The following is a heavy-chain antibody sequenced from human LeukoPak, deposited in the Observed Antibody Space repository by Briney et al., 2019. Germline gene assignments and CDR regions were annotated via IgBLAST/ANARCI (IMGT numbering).Heavy chain of an antibody. V-gene: IGHV1-69*01. J-gene: IGHJ4*02. CDR3: ARDRESTVTTFDY. D-gene: IGHD4-17*01. CDR1: GGTFSSYA. Sequence: SVKVSCKASGGTFSSYAISWVRQAPGQGLEWMGGIIPIFGTANYAQRFQGRVTITADESTSTAYMELSSLRSEDTAVYYCARDRESTVTTFDYWGQGTLVTVSS. CDR2: IIPIFGTA.